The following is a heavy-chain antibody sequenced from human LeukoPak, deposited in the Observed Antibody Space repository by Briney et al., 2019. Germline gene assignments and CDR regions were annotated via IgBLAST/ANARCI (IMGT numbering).Heavy chain of an antibody. V-gene: IGHV4-59*01. J-gene: IGHJ3*02. Sequence: SETLSLTCTVSDDSITIYYWSWIRQPPGKGLEWIGYIYYSGSTNYNPSLKSRVTISVDTSKNQFSLKLSSVTAADTAVYYCAREGARWEPSFSAFDIWGQGTMVTVSS. CDR1: DDSITIYY. CDR2: IYYSGST. D-gene: IGHD1-26*01. CDR3: AREGARWEPSFSAFDI.